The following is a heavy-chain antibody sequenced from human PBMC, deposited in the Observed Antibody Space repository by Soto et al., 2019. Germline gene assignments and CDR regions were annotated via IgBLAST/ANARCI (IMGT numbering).Heavy chain of an antibody. CDR3: ARDLWVEPELYYYGMDV. D-gene: IGHD1-1*01. Sequence: SETLSLTCTVSGDSISSADYYWSWIRQTPGKGLEWIGHIFYGGTTYYNPSLKSRLTISVDTSKNHFSLRLTSVTAADTAVYYCARDLWVEPELYYYGMDVWGQGTTVTVSS. V-gene: IGHV4-30-4*01. CDR1: GDSISSADYY. J-gene: IGHJ6*02. CDR2: IFYGGTT.